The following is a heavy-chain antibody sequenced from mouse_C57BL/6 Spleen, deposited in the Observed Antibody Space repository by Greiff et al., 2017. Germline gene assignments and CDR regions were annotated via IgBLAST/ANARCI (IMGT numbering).Heavy chain of an antibody. CDR2: ISYDGSN. D-gene: IGHD2-3*01. V-gene: IGHV3-6*01. Sequence: DVKLQESGPGLVKPSQSLSLTCSVTGYSITSGYYWNWIRQFPGNKLEWMGYISYDGSNNYNPSLKNRISITRDTSKNQFFLKLNSVTTEDTATYYCAREMGDGYIPFAYWGQGTLVTVSA. CDR3: AREMGDGYIPFAY. J-gene: IGHJ3*01. CDR1: GYSITSGYY.